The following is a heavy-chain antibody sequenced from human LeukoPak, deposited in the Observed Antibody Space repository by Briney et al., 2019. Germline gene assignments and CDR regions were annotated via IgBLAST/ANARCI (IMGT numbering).Heavy chain of an antibody. CDR2: IFYSGST. J-gene: IGHJ1*01. CDR3: AGFYGGNSVLIRKAEYFQH. CDR1: GDSIRSSAYY. D-gene: IGHD4-23*01. Sequence: PSETLSLTCTVSGDSIRSSAYYWGWIRQPPGKGLQWIGYIFYSGSTNYNPSLKSRVTISVDTSKNQFSLKLSSVTAADTAVYYCAGFYGGNSVLIRKAEYFQHWGQGTLVTVSS. V-gene: IGHV4-61*05.